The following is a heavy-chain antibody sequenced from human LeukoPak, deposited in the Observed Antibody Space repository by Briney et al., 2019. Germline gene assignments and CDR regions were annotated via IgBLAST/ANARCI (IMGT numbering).Heavy chain of an antibody. D-gene: IGHD2-2*01. J-gene: IGHJ5*02. CDR3: ARGLSSTSYDWFDP. V-gene: IGHV4-30-4*01. Sequence: SETLSLTCTVSGGSISSGDYYWSWIRQPPGKGLEWIGYIYYSGSTYYNPSLKSRVTISVDTSKNQFSLKLSSVTAADTAVYYCARGLSSTSYDWFDPWGQGTLVTVSS. CDR2: IYYSGST. CDR1: GGSISSGDYY.